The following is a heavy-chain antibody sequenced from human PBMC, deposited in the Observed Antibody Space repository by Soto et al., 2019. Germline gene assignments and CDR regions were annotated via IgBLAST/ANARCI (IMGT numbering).Heavy chain of an antibody. D-gene: IGHD6-6*01. V-gene: IGHV5-51*01. CDR2: IYPGDSDT. CDR3: ARHGFPLSLGAAPEYSWFDP. J-gene: IGHJ5*02. Sequence: GESLKISCKGSGYSFTSYWIGWVRQMPGKGLEWMGIIYPGDSDTRYSPSFQGQVTISADKSISTAYLQWSSLKASDTAMYYCARHGFPLSLGAAPEYSWFDPWGQGTLVTVSS. CDR1: GYSFTSYW.